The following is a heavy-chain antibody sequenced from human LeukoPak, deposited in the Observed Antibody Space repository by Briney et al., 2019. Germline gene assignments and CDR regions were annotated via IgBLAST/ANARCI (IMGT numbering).Heavy chain of an antibody. V-gene: IGHV4-4*07. CDR3: ARVGRSGYYIRGGRDAFDI. CDR1: GGSISSYY. Sequence: SATLSLTCTVSGGSISSYYWSWIRQPAGKGLEWIGRIYTSGSTNYNPSLKSRVTMSVDTSKNQFSLKLSSVTAADTAVYYCARVGRSGYYIRGGRDAFDIWGQGTMVTVSS. D-gene: IGHD3-3*01. CDR2: IYTSGST. J-gene: IGHJ3*02.